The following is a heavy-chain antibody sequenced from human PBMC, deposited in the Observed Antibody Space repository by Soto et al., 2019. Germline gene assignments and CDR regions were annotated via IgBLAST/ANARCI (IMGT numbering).Heavy chain of an antibody. CDR1: GFTVSRDY. CDR3: AGDPGDRNGMIV. J-gene: IGHJ6*02. D-gene: IGHD1-26*01. V-gene: IGHV3-66*01. Sequence: EVQVVESGGGLVQPGGSLRLSCAASGFTVSRDYMNWVRQAPGKGLEWVSVIYSGGSTYYADSVKGRFTISRDNSKNTLYLQMNRLRAEDTAVYYCAGDPGDRNGMIVWGQGPTVTVSS. CDR2: IYSGGST.